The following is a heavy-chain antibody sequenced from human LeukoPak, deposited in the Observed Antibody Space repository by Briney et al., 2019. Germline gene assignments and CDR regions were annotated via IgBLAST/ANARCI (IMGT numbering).Heavy chain of an antibody. Sequence: ASVKVSCKASGYTFTSYYMHWVRQAPGQGLEWMGWINPNSGGTNYAQKFQGRVTMTRDTSISTAYMELSRLRSDDTAVYYCARATKPIAVAGTNWFDPWGQGTLVTVSS. J-gene: IGHJ5*02. D-gene: IGHD6-19*01. CDR2: INPNSGGT. CDR1: GYTFTSYY. V-gene: IGHV1-2*02. CDR3: ARATKPIAVAGTNWFDP.